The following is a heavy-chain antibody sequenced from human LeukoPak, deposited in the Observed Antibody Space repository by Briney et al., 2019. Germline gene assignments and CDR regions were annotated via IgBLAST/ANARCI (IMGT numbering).Heavy chain of an antibody. CDR3: TTGFYYDSSGYFY. CDR2: IKSKTDGGTT. Sequence: GGSLRLSCAASGFTFNNAWMSWVRQAPGKGLEWVGRIKSKTDGGTTDYAAPVKGRLTISRDDSKNTLFLQMNSLKTEDTAVYYCTTGFYYDSSGYFYWGQGTLVTVSS. D-gene: IGHD3-22*01. J-gene: IGHJ4*02. CDR1: GFTFNNAW. V-gene: IGHV3-15*01.